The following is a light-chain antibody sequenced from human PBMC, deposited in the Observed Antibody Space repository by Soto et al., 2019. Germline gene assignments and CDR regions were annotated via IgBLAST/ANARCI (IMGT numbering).Light chain of an antibody. Sequence: EIVLTQSPGTLSLSPGERATLSCRASQSVSGSYLAWYQQEPGQAPRLLISGASSRATGIPDRFSGSGSGTDFTLTISRLEPEDLAVYYCQQYGDSPPYTFGQGTKLEIK. CDR1: QSVSGSY. V-gene: IGKV3-20*01. CDR3: QQYGDSPPYT. J-gene: IGKJ2*01. CDR2: GAS.